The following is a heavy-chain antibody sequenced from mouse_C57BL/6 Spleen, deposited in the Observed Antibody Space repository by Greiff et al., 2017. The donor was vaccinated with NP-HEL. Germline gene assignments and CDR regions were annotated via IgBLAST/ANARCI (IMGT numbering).Heavy chain of an antibody. CDR2: ISSGSSTI. CDR3: ARVYYGSRYWYFDV. J-gene: IGHJ1*03. V-gene: IGHV5-17*01. D-gene: IGHD1-1*01. CDR1: GFTFSDYG. Sequence: DVKLVESGGGLVKPGGSLKLSCAASGFTFSDYGMHWVRQAPEKGLEWVAYISSGSSTIYYADTVKGRFTISRDNAKNTLFLQMTSLRSEDTAMYYCARVYYGSRYWYFDVWGTGTTVTVSS.